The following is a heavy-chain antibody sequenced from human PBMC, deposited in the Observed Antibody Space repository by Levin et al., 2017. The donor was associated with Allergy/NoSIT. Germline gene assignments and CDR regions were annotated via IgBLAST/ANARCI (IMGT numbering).Heavy chain of an antibody. CDR1: RSTFSTYG. CDR3: AKDSSNSWFDY. CDR2: ITDTGAAT. J-gene: IGHJ4*02. V-gene: IGHV3-23*01. Sequence: GGSLRLSCAASRSTFSTYGMSWVRQAPGKGPDWVATITDTGAATYYPDSVRGRFTISRDNSKNTLYLQMNSLRGEDTALYYCAKDSSNSWFDYWGRGTLVTVSS. D-gene: IGHD4-11*01.